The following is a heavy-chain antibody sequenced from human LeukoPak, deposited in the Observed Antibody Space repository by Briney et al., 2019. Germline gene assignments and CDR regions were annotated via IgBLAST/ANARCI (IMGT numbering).Heavy chain of an antibody. CDR2: IYYSGST. V-gene: IGHV4-39*07. CDR3: ARDRIEMATITFKWRPADYYGMDV. CDR1: GGSISSSSYY. D-gene: IGHD5-24*01. Sequence: SETLPLTCTVSGGSISSSSYYWGWIRQPPGKGLEWIGSIYYSGSTYYNPSLKSRVTISVDTSKNQFSLKLSSVTAADTAVYYCARDRIEMATITFKWRPADYYGMDVWGQGTTVTVSS. J-gene: IGHJ6*02.